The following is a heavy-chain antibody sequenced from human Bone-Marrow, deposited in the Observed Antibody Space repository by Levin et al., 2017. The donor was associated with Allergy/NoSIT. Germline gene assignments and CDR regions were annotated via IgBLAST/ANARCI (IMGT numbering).Heavy chain of an antibody. D-gene: IGHD2-15*01. CDR3: ARYYCSGGSCYRSPQSNYYYYMDV. CDR1: GFTFSSYS. CDR2: ISSSSSTI. Sequence: PGGSLRLSCAASGFTFSSYSMNWVRQAPGKGLEWVSYISSSSSTIYYADSVKGRFTISRDNAKNSLYLQMNSLRAEDTAVYYCARYYCSGGSCYRSPQSNYYYYMDVWGKGTTVTVSS. J-gene: IGHJ6*03. V-gene: IGHV3-48*01.